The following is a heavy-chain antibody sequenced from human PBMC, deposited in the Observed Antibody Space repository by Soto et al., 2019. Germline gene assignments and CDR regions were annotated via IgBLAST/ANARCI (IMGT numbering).Heavy chain of an antibody. V-gene: IGHV4-34*01. D-gene: IGHD7-27*01. CDR3: ARYLGYYYYYMDV. J-gene: IGHJ6*03. CDR2: INHSGST. Sequence: SETLSLTCAVYGGSFSGYYWSWIRQPPGKWLEWIGEINHSGSTNYNPSLKSRVTISVDTSKNQFFLKLSSVTAADTAVYYCARYLGYYYYYMDVWGKGTTVTVSS. CDR1: GGSFSGYY.